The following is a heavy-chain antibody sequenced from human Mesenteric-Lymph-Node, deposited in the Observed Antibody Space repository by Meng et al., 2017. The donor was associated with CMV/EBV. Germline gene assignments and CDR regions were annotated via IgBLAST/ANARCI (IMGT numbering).Heavy chain of an antibody. CDR2: ISSSSSYI. CDR1: GFTFSSYS. CDR3: ARDGDRHNWNFNY. D-gene: IGHD1-20*01. J-gene: IGHJ4*02. V-gene: IGHV3-21*01. Sequence: GESLKISCAASGFTFSSYSMNWVRQAPGKGLEWVSSISSSSSYIYYADSVKGRFTISRDNAKNSLYLQMNSLRAEDTAVYYCARDGDRHNWNFNYWGQGTPVTVSS.